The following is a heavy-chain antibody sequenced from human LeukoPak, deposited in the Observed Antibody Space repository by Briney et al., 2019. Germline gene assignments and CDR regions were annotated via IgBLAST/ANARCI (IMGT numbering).Heavy chain of an antibody. Sequence: SGGSLRLSCAASGFTFSSYGMHWVRQAPGKGLEWVAVIWYDGSNKYYADSVKGRFTISRDNSKNTLYLQMNSLRAEDTAVYYCARSWDSSSFDYWGQGTLVTVSS. J-gene: IGHJ4*02. CDR2: IWYDGSNK. CDR3: ARSWDSSSFDY. V-gene: IGHV3-33*08. CDR1: GFTFSSYG. D-gene: IGHD6-13*01.